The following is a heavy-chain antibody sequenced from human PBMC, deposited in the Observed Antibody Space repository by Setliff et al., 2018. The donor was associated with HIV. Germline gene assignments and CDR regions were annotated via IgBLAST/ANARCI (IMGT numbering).Heavy chain of an antibody. CDR1: GYTFSSHT. Sequence: EASVKVSCKASGYTFSSHTIHWVRQAPGQGLEWMGWINTGNGNTKYSQKFQDRVTITRDTSANTGYMEVNSLRLEDTAVYYCARDRIPKRGYTYREPDFDSWGQGTLVTVSS. CDR2: INTGNGNT. D-gene: IGHD3-16*02. J-gene: IGHJ4*02. CDR3: ARDRIPKRGYTYREPDFDS. V-gene: IGHV1-3*04.